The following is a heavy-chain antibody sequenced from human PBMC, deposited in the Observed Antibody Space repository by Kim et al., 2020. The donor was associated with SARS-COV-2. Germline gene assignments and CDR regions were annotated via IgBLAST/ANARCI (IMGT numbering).Heavy chain of an antibody. V-gene: IGHV5-51*01. Sequence: SPPFHGQVTISADKSISTAYLQWSSLKASDTAMYYCARYRAAAGIVGFDPWGQGTLVTVSS. J-gene: IGHJ5*02. D-gene: IGHD6-13*01. CDR3: ARYRAAAGIVGFDP.